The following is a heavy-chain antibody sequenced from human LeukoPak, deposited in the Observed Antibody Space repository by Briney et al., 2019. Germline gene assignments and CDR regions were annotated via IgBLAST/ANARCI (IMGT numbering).Heavy chain of an antibody. CDR2: IYYSGST. Sequence: PSETLSLTCTVSGGSISSYYWSWIRQPPGKGLEWIGYIYYSGSTNYNPSLKSRVTIPVDTAKNQFSLKLSSVTAADTAVYYCARGRDCSGGSCFSGLDYWGQGTLVTVSS. CDR3: ARGRDCSGGSCFSGLDY. J-gene: IGHJ4*02. V-gene: IGHV4-59*01. CDR1: GGSISSYY. D-gene: IGHD2-15*01.